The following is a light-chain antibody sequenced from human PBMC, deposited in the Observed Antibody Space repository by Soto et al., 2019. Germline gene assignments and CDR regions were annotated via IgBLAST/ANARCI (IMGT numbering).Light chain of an antibody. V-gene: IGKV3-20*01. CDR3: QQFGNSPYT. CDR2: GAS. Sequence: EIVLTQSPGTLPLSPGERATLSCRASQSVSSSYLAWYQQKPGQAPRLLIYGASSRATGIPDRFSGSGSGTDFTLTTSRLEPEHFAVYYCQQFGNSPYTFGQGTRLEIK. J-gene: IGKJ2*01. CDR1: QSVSSSY.